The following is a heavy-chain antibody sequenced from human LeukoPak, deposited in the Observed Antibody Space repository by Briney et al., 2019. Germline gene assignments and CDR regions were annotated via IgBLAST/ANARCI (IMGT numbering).Heavy chain of an antibody. J-gene: IGHJ4*02. CDR3: AREGVGSGWYRYYFDY. Sequence: SETLSLTCTVSGGSISSYYWSWIRQPAGKGLEWIGRVYTSGSTNYNPSLKSRVTVSVDTSKNQFSLKLSSVTAADTAVYYCAREGVGSGWYRYYFDYWGQGTLVTVSS. V-gene: IGHV4-4*07. CDR1: GGSISSYY. CDR2: VYTSGST. D-gene: IGHD6-19*01.